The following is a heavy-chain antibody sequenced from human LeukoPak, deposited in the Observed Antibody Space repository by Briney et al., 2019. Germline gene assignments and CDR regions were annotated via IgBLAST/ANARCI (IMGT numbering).Heavy chain of an antibody. CDR3: ARETRYSYGPFDF. J-gene: IGHJ4*02. CDR2: ISSSSSYT. D-gene: IGHD5-18*01. Sequence: GGSLRLSCAASGFTFSDYYMSWIRQAPGKGLEWVSYISSSSSYTNYADSVKGRFTISRDNSKSTLYLQLSSLRAEDTAGYYCARETRYSYGPFDFWGQGTLVTVSS. CDR1: GFTFSDYY. V-gene: IGHV3-11*05.